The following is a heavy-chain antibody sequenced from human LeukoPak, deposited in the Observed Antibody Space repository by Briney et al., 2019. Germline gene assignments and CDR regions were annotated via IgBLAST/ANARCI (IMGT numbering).Heavy chain of an antibody. CDR2: IWYDGTNK. CDR1: GFTFSTYG. CDR3: ARDYCSSTSCLFDY. V-gene: IGHV3-33*01. J-gene: IGHJ4*02. Sequence: GRSLRLSCAASGFTFSTYGMHWVRQAPGRGLEWVVVIWYDGTNKYYVDSVKGRFTISRDNSKNTLYLQMNSLRTEDTAVYYCARDYCSSTSCLFDYWGQGTLVTVSS. D-gene: IGHD2-2*01.